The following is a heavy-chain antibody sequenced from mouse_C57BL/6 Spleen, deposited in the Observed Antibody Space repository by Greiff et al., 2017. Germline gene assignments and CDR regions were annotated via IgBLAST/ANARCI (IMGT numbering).Heavy chain of an antibody. CDR2: IYPGDGDT. J-gene: IGHJ3*01. Sequence: QVHVKQSGAELVKPGASVKISCKASGYAFSSYWMNWVKQRPGKGLEWIGQIYPGDGDTNYNGKFKGKATLTADKSSSTAYMQLSSLTSEDSAVYFCAREGDYYGSSYEFAYWGQGTLVTVSA. D-gene: IGHD1-1*01. CDR3: AREGDYYGSSYEFAY. V-gene: IGHV1-80*01. CDR1: GYAFSSYW.